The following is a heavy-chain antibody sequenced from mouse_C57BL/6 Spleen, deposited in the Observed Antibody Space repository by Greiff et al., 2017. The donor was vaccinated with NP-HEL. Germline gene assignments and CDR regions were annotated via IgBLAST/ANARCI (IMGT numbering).Heavy chain of an antibody. J-gene: IGHJ3*01. D-gene: IGHD1-1*01. CDR3: ARNYGSSQGFAY. CDR2: IDPSDSET. Sequence: QVQLKQPGAELVRPGSSVKLSCKASGYTFTSYWMHWVKQRPIQGLEWIGNIDPSDSETHYNQKFKDKATLTVDKSSSTAYMQLSSLTSEDSAVYYCARNYGSSQGFAYWGQGTLVTVSA. CDR1: GYTFTSYW. V-gene: IGHV1-52*01.